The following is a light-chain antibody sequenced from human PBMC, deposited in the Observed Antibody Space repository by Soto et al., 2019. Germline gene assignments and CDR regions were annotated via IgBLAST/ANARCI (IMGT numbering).Light chain of an antibody. CDR3: RQYNNWPPIT. CDR2: GAS. CDR1: QTVGIN. V-gene: IGKV3-15*01. J-gene: IGKJ5*01. Sequence: EIVVTQSPATLSVSPGERATLSCTASQTVGINLAWYQQRPGQSPRLVIYGASTRATGIPARFSGSGSGTEFTLIISSLQSEDFALYYCRQYNNWPPITFGQGTRLEIK.